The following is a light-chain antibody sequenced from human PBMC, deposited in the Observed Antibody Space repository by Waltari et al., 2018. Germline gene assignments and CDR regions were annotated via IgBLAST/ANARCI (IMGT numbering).Light chain of an antibody. CDR2: WAS. Sequence: DIVMTQSPDSLGVSLGEMATINCKSSQSVLHTNNKDYLAWYQQKPGQPPKLLIYWASTREFGVPDRFSGSGSGTSFTLTISSLQAEDVAVYYCQQYYSTPNTFGQGTKLEIK. J-gene: IGKJ2*01. CDR3: QQYYSTPNT. V-gene: IGKV4-1*01. CDR1: QSVLHTNNKDY.